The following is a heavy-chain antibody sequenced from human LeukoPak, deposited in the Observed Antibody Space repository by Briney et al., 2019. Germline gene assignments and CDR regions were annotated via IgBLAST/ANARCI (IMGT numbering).Heavy chain of an antibody. CDR2: IIPIFGTG. J-gene: IGHJ3*02. CDR3: ARQSSRKPDDAFDI. V-gene: IGHV1-69*05. Sequence: ASVKVSCKASGGTLSSSAISWVGQAPAQGKEWMGGIIPIFGTGNYAQKFQGRVTITTDESTSTAYMELSSLRSEDTAVYYCARQSSRKPDDAFDIWGQGTMVTVSS. CDR1: GGTLSSSA. D-gene: IGHD1-14*01.